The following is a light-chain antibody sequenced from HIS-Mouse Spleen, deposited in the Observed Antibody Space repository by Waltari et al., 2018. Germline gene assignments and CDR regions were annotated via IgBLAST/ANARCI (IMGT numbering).Light chain of an antibody. V-gene: IGKV2-30*02. CDR3: MQGTHWPIT. CDR2: KVS. Sequence: DVVMTQSPLSLPVTLGQPASISCRSSQSLVHSAGNTYLNWFQQRPGQSPRRLIYKVSNRDSGVPDRFSGSGSGTDFTLKISRVEAEDVGVYYCMQGTHWPITFGQGTKLEIK. J-gene: IGKJ2*01. CDR1: QSLVHSAGNTY.